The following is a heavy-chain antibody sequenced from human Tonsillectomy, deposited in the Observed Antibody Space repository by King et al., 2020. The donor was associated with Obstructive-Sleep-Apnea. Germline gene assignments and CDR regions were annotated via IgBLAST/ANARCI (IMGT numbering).Heavy chain of an antibody. CDR2: IVPAIPVT. CDR1: GDIFSRSA. V-gene: IGHV1-69*04. Sequence: QLVQSGGEVKKPGSSVRVSCKVSGDIFSRSAFSWVRQAPGQGLEWLGSIVPAIPVTKYAYKFKDRVTVTADESTNTVFMQLSSLTSADTAVYYCARDRVLMVEDRPLGCDPWGQGTVVTVSS. CDR3: ARDRVLMVEDRPLGCDP. J-gene: IGHJ5*02. D-gene: IGHD2-15*01.